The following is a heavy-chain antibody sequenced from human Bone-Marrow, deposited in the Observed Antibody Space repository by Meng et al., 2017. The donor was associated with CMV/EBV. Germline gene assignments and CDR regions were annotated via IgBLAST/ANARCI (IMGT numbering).Heavy chain of an antibody. Sequence: ETLSLTCTASGFTFGTYWMSWVRQAPGKGLEWVANIKQGGSQKYYADSAKGRFTISRDNAKNSLYLQMNSLRVEDTAVYYCARIGVGTASFYYYGMDVWGQGTTVTVSS. D-gene: IGHD3-3*01. V-gene: IGHV3-7*01. J-gene: IGHJ6*02. CDR2: IKQGGSQK. CDR1: GFTFGTYW. CDR3: ARIGVGTASFYYYGMDV.